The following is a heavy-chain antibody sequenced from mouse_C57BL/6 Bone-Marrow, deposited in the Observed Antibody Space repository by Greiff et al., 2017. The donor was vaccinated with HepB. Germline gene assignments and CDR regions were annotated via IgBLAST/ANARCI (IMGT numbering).Heavy chain of an antibody. V-gene: IGHV5-17*01. D-gene: IGHD2-4*01. CDR2: ISSGSSTI. CDR3: ARNLYDYDPWFAY. Sequence: VQLQQSGGGLVKPGGSLKLSCAASGFTFSDYGMHWVRQAPEKGLEWVAYISSGSSTIYYADTVKGRFTISRDNAKNTLFLQMTSLRSEDTAMYYCARNLYDYDPWFAYWGQGTLVTVSA. CDR1: GFTFSDYG. J-gene: IGHJ3*01.